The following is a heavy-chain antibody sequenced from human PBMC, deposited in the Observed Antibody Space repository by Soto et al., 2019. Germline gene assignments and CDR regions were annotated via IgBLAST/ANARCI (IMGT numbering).Heavy chain of an antibody. CDR2: IYNSGST. V-gene: IGHV4-59*08. D-gene: IGHD3-10*01. CDR3: ASMGYHYGSGSYPLDY. Sequence: SETLSLTCTVSGGSISSYYWTWIRQPPGKGLEWIGFIYNSGSTHYNPSLRSRVTISVDTSKNQFSLKLRSVTAADTAVYYCASMGYHYGSGSYPLDYWGQGTRVTVS. J-gene: IGHJ4*02. CDR1: GGSISSYY.